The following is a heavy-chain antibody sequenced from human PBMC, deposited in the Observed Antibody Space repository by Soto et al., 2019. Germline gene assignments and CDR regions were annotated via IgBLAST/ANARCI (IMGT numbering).Heavy chain of an antibody. CDR2: ISWNSGSI. Sequence: GGSLRLSCAASGFTFDDYAMHWVRQAPGKGLEWVSGISWNSGSIGYADSVKGRFTISRDNAKNSLYLQMNSLRAEDTALYYCAKASEVGATWDAFDIWGQGTMVTVSS. V-gene: IGHV3-9*01. D-gene: IGHD1-26*01. CDR1: GFTFDDYA. J-gene: IGHJ3*02. CDR3: AKASEVGATWDAFDI.